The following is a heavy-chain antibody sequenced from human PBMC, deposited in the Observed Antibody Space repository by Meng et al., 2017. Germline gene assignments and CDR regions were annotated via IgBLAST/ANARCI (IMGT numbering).Heavy chain of an antibody. V-gene: IGHV4-39*07. J-gene: IGHJ4*02. CDR3: ARVMMTTVPYANY. D-gene: IGHD4-17*01. CDR2: IYYSGST. Sequence: QLERKEAGPGRLRPSGTLALPCTVSGGSISSSSYYWGWIRQPPGKGLEWIGSIYYSGSTYYNPSLKSRVTISVDTSKNQFSLKLSSVTAADTAVYYCARVMMTTVPYANYWGQGTLVTVSS. CDR1: GGSISSSSYY.